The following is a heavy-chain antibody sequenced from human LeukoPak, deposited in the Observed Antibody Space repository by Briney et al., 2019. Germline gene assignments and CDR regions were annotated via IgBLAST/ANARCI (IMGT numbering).Heavy chain of an antibody. J-gene: IGHJ5*02. CDR2: INHSGST. CDR1: GGSFSGYY. CDR3: ARGGPMLRYSGSYPA. D-gene: IGHD1-26*01. V-gene: IGHV4-34*01. Sequence: SETLSLTCAVYGGSFSGYYWSWIRQPPGKGLEWIGEINHSGSTNYNPSLKSRVTISVDTSKNQFSLKLSSVTAADTAVYYCARGGPMLRYSGSYPAWGQETLVTVSS.